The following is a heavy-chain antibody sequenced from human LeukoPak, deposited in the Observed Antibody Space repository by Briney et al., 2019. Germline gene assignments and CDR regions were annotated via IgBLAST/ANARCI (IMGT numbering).Heavy chain of an antibody. CDR2: ISGGGGTT. J-gene: IGHJ4*02. CDR1: GFTFSNYA. Sequence: GGSLRLSCAASGFTFSNYAMSWVRQAPGKGLEWFSSISGGGGTTYYADSVKGRFTISRDNSKNTLYLQMNSLRAEDTAVYYCAKRPGYSDYWGQGTLVTVSS. CDR3: AKRPGYSDY. V-gene: IGHV3-23*01.